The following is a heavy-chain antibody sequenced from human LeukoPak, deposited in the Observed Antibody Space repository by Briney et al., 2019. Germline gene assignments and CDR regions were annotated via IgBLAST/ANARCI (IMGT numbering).Heavy chain of an antibody. J-gene: IGHJ4*02. V-gene: IGHV3-48*03. CDR2: ISSTGSTL. CDR3: ARGANCGGDCYDY. D-gene: IGHD2-21*02. CDR1: GFTFRSYG. Sequence: RTGGSLRLSCAASGFTFRSYGMNWVRQAPGKGLEWVSYISSTGSTLYYTDSVKGRFTISRDNAKNSLYLQMNSLRAEDTAVYYCARGANCGGDCYDYWGQGTLVTVSS.